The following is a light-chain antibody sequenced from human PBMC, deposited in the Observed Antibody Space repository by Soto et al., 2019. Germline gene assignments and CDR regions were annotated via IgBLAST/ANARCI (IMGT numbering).Light chain of an antibody. V-gene: IGKV1-5*01. CDR2: DAS. J-gene: IGKJ1*01. Sequence: DIQMTQSPSTLSAYVGDRVTITCRASQSISSWLAWYQQKPGKAPKLLIYDASSLESGVPSRFSGSGSGTEFTLTISSLQPDDFATYYCQQYNSYPETFGQGTKVEIK. CDR3: QQYNSYPET. CDR1: QSISSW.